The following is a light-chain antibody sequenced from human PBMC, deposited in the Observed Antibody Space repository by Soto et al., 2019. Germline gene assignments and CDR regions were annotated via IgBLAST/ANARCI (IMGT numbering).Light chain of an antibody. CDR1: QGIGIY. J-gene: IGKJ5*01. V-gene: IGKV1-27*01. CDR2: GAS. Sequence: DIHITHSPSSLSASVGDRVTITCRASQGIGIYLAWYQQTPGKVPKHLIYGASKLQSGVPSRFSGGGSGTNFTLTISSLQPEDVATYYCQNYKRAPITFGQGTRLEIK. CDR3: QNYKRAPIT.